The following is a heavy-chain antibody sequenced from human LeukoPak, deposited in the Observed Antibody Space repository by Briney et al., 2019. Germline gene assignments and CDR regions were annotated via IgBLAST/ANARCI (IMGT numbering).Heavy chain of an antibody. CDR1: GFTFSSHW. J-gene: IGHJ4*02. V-gene: IGHV3-74*01. CDR3: ARGPSSNWSGLDF. CDR2: ISPTGSTT. Sequence: GGSLRLSCAASGFTFSSHWMHWVRQAPGKGLVWVSRISPTGSTTSYADSVKGRFTVSRDNAKNTLYLQVNNLRAEDTAVYYCARGPSSNWSGLDFWGQGTLLTVSS. D-gene: IGHD6-13*01.